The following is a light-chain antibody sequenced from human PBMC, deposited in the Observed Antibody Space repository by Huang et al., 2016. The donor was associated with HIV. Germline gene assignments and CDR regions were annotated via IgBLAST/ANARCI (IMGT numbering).Light chain of an antibody. CDR3: QHYDDPYT. J-gene: IGKJ2*01. CDR2: DAS. CDR1: QDISNY. Sequence: DIQMTQSPSSLSASVGDRVTITCQASQDISNYLSWYQHKPGRAPMPLVFDASSFETGGPSRCSGSGSGTYFTLTIASLQPEDVATYYCQHYDDPYTFGQGTKLEIK. V-gene: IGKV1-33*01.